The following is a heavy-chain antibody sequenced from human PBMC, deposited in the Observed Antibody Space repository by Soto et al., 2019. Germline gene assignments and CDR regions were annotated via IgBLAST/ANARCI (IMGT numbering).Heavy chain of an antibody. Sequence: GASVKVSCKASGYTFTSYAMHWVRQAPGQRLEWMGWINAGNGNTKYSQKFQGRVTITRDTSASTAYMELSSLRSEDTAAYYCARDGVYYDFWSGYSDLPYYFDYWGQGTLVTVSS. CDR1: GYTFTSYA. D-gene: IGHD3-3*01. J-gene: IGHJ4*02. CDR2: INAGNGNT. V-gene: IGHV1-3*01. CDR3: ARDGVYYDFWSGYSDLPYYFDY.